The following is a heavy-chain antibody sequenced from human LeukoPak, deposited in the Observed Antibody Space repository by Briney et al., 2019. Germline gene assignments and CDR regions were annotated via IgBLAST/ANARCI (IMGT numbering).Heavy chain of an antibody. Sequence: SETLSLTCAVSGGSISSNKYSWNWIRQPPGKGLEWIGNIYYSGSTQYNPSLKSRVMLSIDTSKNQFSLKLSSVTAADTAMYYCARVNCSGTSCYTHFDYWGQGTLVTVSS. CDR3: ARVNCSGTSCYTHFDY. J-gene: IGHJ4*02. V-gene: IGHV4-30-4*07. D-gene: IGHD2-2*02. CDR2: IYYSGST. CDR1: GGSISSNKYS.